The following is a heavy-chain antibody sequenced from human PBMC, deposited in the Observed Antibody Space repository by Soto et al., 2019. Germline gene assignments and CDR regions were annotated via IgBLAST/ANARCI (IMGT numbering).Heavy chain of an antibody. Sequence: SETLSLACTVCGGSIRIYYWSWIRQPPGKGLEWIGYIYYSGSTNYNPSLKSRVTISVDTSKNQFSLKLSSVTAADTALYYCARGVREYYYDNSGYRAPFDTLGQRAPVPVSS. J-gene: IGHJ5*02. CDR3: ARGVREYYYDNSGYRAPFDT. CDR2: IYYSGST. CDR1: GGSIRIYY. D-gene: IGHD3-22*01. V-gene: IGHV4-59*01.